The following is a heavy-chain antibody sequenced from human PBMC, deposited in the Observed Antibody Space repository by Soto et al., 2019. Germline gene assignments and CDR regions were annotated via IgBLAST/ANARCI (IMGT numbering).Heavy chain of an antibody. D-gene: IGHD3-22*01. Sequence: PSETLSLTCTVSGGSVNSGGYHWSWIRQHPGKGLEWIGDIYYSGSTYYNPSLKSRVTISIDTSTNHFSLHLSALTAADTAVYYCAPHYYDSSGYYYGPFDYWGQGTQVTVSS. CDR2: IYYSGST. CDR3: APHYYDSSGYYYGPFDY. J-gene: IGHJ4*02. V-gene: IGHV4-31*03. CDR1: GGSVNSGGYH.